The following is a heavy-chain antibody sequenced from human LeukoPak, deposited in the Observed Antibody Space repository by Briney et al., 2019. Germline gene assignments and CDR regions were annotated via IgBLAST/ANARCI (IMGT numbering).Heavy chain of an antibody. CDR1: GYSFTNYW. D-gene: IGHD6-13*01. Sequence: GESLKISCKASGYSFTNYWIGWVRQMPGKGLEWMGIIYPGDSDTRYSPSFQGQVTISADKSISTAYLQWSSLKASDTAMYYCARLHSSSWYYFDYWGQGTLVTVSS. CDR2: IYPGDSDT. J-gene: IGHJ4*02. CDR3: ARLHSSSWYYFDY. V-gene: IGHV5-51*01.